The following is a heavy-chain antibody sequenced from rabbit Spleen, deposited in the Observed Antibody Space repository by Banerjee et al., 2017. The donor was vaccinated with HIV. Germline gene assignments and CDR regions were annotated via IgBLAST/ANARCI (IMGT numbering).Heavy chain of an antibody. CDR1: GVSFSFNNY. Sequence: QSLEESGGDLVKPGASLTLTCTASGVSFSFNNYMCWVRQAPGKGLEWIACIDAGSSGFTYFATWAKGRFTISKTSSTTLTLQMTSLTAADTATYFCARDLDGVIGWNFGWWGPGTLVTVS. D-gene: IGHD4-1*01. CDR3: ARDLDGVIGWNFGW. V-gene: IGHV1S40*01. J-gene: IGHJ4*01. CDR2: IDAGSSGFT.